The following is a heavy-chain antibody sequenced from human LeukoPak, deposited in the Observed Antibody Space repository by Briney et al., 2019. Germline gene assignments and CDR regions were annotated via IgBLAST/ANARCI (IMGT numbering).Heavy chain of an antibody. CDR3: ARDGARLDY. Sequence: ASVKVSCKASGYTFTSYAMNWVRQVPGQGPEWMGWIDTKPGILTYAPAFTGRFVFSLDTSVTTAYLQITSLKAEDTALYYCARDGARLDYWGQGTLVTVSS. V-gene: IGHV7-4-1*02. CDR1: GYTFTSYA. CDR2: IDTKPGIL. J-gene: IGHJ4*02.